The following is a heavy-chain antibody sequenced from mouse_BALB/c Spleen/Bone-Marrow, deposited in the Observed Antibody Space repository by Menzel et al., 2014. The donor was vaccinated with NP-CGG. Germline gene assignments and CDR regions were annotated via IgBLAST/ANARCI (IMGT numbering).Heavy chain of an antibody. V-gene: IGHV14-3*02. CDR3: ASLDDYIY. J-gene: IGHJ3*01. CDR2: IDPANGNT. CDR1: GFNIKDTY. Sequence: EVQGVESGAEPVKPGASVKLSCTASGFNIKDTYMHWVKQRPEQGLEWIGRIDPANGNTKYDPKFQGKATITADTSSNTAYLQLSSLTSEDTAVYYCASLDDYIYWGQGTLVTVSA. D-gene: IGHD2-4*01.